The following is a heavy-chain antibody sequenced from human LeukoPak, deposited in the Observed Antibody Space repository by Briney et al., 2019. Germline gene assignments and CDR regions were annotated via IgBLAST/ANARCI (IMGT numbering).Heavy chain of an antibody. J-gene: IGHJ4*02. V-gene: IGHV3-23*01. CDR3: AKVDQGYYDSSGYFDY. D-gene: IGHD3-22*01. CDR1: GLTFSSYA. Sequence: GGSLRLSCAASGLTFSSYAMSWVRQAPGKGLEWVSAISGSGGSTYYADSVKGRFTISRDNSKNTLYLQMNSLRAEDTAVYYCAKVDQGYYDSSGYFDYWGQGTLVTVSS. CDR2: ISGSGGST.